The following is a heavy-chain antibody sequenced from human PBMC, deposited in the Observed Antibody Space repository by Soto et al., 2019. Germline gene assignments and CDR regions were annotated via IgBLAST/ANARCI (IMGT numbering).Heavy chain of an antibody. CDR1: GYTFTSYY. CDR3: ARDPRRAIVVVPAAISGWFDP. Sequence: QVQLVQSGAEVKKPGASVKVSCKASGYTFTSYYMHWVRQAPGQGLEWMGIINPSGGSTSYAQKFQGRVTMTRDTSTSTVYMELSSLRAEDTAVYYCARDPRRAIVVVPAAISGWFDPWGQGTLVTVSS. J-gene: IGHJ5*02. D-gene: IGHD2-2*01. V-gene: IGHV1-46*01. CDR2: INPSGGST.